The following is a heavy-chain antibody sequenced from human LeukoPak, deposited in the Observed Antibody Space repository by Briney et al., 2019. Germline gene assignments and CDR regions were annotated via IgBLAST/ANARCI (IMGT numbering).Heavy chain of an antibody. CDR2: IYYSGST. D-gene: IGHD5-12*01. Sequence: PSETLSLTCTVSGGSISSSCYYWGWIRQPPGKGLEWIGSIYYSGSTYYNPSLKSRVTISVDTSKNQFSLKLSSVTAADTAVYYCATSGYDTSPEYWGQGTLVTVSS. V-gene: IGHV4-39*01. CDR3: ATSGYDTSPEY. J-gene: IGHJ4*02. CDR1: GGSISSSCYY.